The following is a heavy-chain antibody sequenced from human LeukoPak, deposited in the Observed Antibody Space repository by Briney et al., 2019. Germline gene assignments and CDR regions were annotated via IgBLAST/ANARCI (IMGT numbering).Heavy chain of an antibody. CDR1: GFTFSSYA. J-gene: IGHJ4*02. D-gene: IGHD3-22*01. CDR3: AKDPPRYYDSSGYYYVTGGDY. Sequence: GGSLRLSCAASGFTFSSYAMNWVRQPPGKGLEWVSAISGSGGSTYYADSVKGRFTISRDNSKNTLYLQMNSLRAEDTAVYYCAKDPPRYYDSSGYYYVTGGDYWGQGTLVTVSS. CDR2: ISGSGGST. V-gene: IGHV3-23*01.